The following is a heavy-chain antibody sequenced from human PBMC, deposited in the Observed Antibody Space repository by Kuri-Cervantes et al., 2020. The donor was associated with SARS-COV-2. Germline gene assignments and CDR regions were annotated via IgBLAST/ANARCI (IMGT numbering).Heavy chain of an antibody. D-gene: IGHD3-3*01. J-gene: IGHJ5*02. CDR2: ISGSGGRT. Sequence: GESLKISCAASGFTFIGHAMNWVRKAPGKGLEWVSGISGSGGRTYYADSVKGRFTISRDNSKNTLYLEMNSLRAEDTAVYYCARDPTAHYDFWTGYYGNNWFDPWGQGTLVTDSS. CDR3: ARDPTAHYDFWTGYYGNNWFDP. CDR1: GFTFIGHA. V-gene: IGHV3-23*01.